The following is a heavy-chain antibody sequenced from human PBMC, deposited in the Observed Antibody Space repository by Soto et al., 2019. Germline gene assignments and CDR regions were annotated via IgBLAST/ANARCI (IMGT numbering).Heavy chain of an antibody. Sequence: EVQLVESGGGLVQPGESLRLSCAASGFTCDYYWMHWVRQAPGKGLVWVSRVHSDGTTTTYADSVKGRFTISRDNARNTVSLQMSSLRAEDTAIHYCARGDRGGFDLWGHGTVVTVSS. CDR1: GFTCDYYW. CDR2: VHSDGTTT. J-gene: IGHJ3*01. CDR3: ARGDRGGFDL. D-gene: IGHD3-10*01. V-gene: IGHV3-74*01.